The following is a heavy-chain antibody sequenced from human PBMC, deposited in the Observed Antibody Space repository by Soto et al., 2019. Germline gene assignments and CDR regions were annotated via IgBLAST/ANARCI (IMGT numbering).Heavy chain of an antibody. J-gene: IGHJ6*02. V-gene: IGHV6-1*01. CDR2: TYYRFKWYN. D-gene: IGHD3-10*01. Sequence: KQSQTLSLTCAISGDSVSSNSAAWNWIRQSPSRGLEWLGRTYYRFKWYNDYADSVKSRITINADTSKNQFSLQLNSVSPEDTAVYYCSRGPSGMHPYYYYNTDVWGQGTTVTVSS. CDR1: GDSVSSNSAA. CDR3: SRGPSGMHPYYYYNTDV.